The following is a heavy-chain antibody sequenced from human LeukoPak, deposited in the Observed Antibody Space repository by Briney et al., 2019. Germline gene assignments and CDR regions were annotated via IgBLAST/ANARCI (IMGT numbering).Heavy chain of an antibody. V-gene: IGHV3-53*01. CDR2: IYSGGST. Sequence: GGSLRLSCAASGFTVSSNYISWVRQAPGKGLEWVSVIYSGGSTYYADSVKGRFTISRDNSKNTLYLQMNSLRDEDTAVYYCARDNYGDYGTYFDYWGQGTLVTVSS. D-gene: IGHD4-17*01. CDR1: GFTVSSNY. J-gene: IGHJ4*02. CDR3: ARDNYGDYGTYFDY.